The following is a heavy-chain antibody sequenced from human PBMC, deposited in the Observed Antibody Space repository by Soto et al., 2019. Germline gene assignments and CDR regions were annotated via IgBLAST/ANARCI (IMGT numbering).Heavy chain of an antibody. V-gene: IGHV4-30-2*01. CDR3: ARMNILTGYYFDY. CDR2: IYQSGST. J-gene: IGHJ4*02. Sequence: PSETLSLTCAVPGGSISSGGYSWNWVRQPPGTGLEWIGYIYQSGSTYYNPSLKSRVTISVDRSKNQFSLKLSSVTAADTAVYFCARMNILTGYYFDYWGQGTLVTVSS. D-gene: IGHD3-9*01. CDR1: GGSISSGGYS.